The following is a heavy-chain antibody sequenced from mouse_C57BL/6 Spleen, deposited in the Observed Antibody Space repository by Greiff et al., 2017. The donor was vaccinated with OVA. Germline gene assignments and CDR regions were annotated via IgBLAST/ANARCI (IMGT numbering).Heavy chain of an antibody. Sequence: VQLQQSGPVLVKPGASVKMSCKASGYTFTDYYMNWVKQSHGKSLEWIGVINPYNGGTSYNQKFKGKATLTVDKSSSTAYMELNSLTSEDSAVYYCARGEQYWYFDVWGTGTTVTVSS. CDR1: GYTFTDYY. J-gene: IGHJ1*03. CDR3: ARGEQYWYFDV. CDR2: INPYNGGT. V-gene: IGHV1-19*01.